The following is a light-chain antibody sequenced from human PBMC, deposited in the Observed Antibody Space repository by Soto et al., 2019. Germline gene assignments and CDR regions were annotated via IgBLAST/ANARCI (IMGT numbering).Light chain of an antibody. Sequence: EIVMTQSPATLSVSPGERAALSCRASQSVSSNFAWYQQKPGQPPRLLIYGASTRATGIPARFSGSGSGTEFTLTISSLQSEDFAVYYCQQYNNWPYTFGQGTKLENK. CDR3: QQYNNWPYT. V-gene: IGKV3-15*01. CDR1: QSVSSN. CDR2: GAS. J-gene: IGKJ2*01.